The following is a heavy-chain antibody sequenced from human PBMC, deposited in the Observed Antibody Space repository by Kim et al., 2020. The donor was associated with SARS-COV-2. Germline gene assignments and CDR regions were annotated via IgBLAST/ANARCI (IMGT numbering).Heavy chain of an antibody. CDR2: IYYSGST. CDR1: GGSISSYY. V-gene: IGHV4-59*01. Sequence: SETLSLTCTVSGGSISSYYWSWIRQPPGKGLEWIGYIYYSGSTNYNPSLKSRVTISVDTSKNQFSLKLSSVTAADTAVYYCARGGDPYSSGWYYWFDPWGQGTLVTVSS. D-gene: IGHD6-19*01. CDR3: ARGGDPYSSGWYYWFDP. J-gene: IGHJ5*02.